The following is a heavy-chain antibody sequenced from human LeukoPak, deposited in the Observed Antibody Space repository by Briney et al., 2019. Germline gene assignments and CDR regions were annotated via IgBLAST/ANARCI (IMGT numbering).Heavy chain of an antibody. CDR2: ISYDGSNK. CDR1: GFTFSSYA. CDR3: ASTSGVDLMVRGVIITTPFDY. D-gene: IGHD3-10*01. Sequence: PGGSLRLPCAASGFTFSSYAMHWVRQAPGKGLEWVAVISYDGSNKYYADSVKGRFTISRDNSKNTLYLQMNSLRAEDTAVYYCASTSGVDLMVRGVIITTPFDYWGQGTLVTVSS. J-gene: IGHJ4*02. V-gene: IGHV3-30-3*01.